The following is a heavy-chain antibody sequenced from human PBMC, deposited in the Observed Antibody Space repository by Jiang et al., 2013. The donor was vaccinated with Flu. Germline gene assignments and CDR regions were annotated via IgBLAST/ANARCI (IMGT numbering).Heavy chain of an antibody. V-gene: IGHV3-9*01. D-gene: IGHD6-19*01. Sequence: VQLVESGGGLVQPGRSLRLSCAASGFTFDDYAMHWVRQAPGKGLEWVSGISWNSGSIGYADSVKGRFTISRDNAKNSLYLQMNSLRAEDTALYYCAKDMGSSGWFNDAFDIWGQRDNGHRLF. CDR3: AKDMGSSGWFNDAFDI. CDR1: GFTFDDYA. CDR2: ISWNSGSI. J-gene: IGHJ3*02.